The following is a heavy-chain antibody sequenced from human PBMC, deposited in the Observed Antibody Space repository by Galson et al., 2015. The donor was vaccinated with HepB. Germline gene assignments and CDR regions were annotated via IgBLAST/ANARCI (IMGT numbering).Heavy chain of an antibody. Sequence: SLRLSCAASGFTFSSYAMSWVRQAPGKGLEWVSAISGSGGSTYYADSVKGRFTISRDNSKNTLYLQMNSLRAEDTAVYYCAKERTFGYAYTPAFRDGYNLEAFDIWGQGTMVTVSS. J-gene: IGHJ3*02. CDR2: ISGSGGST. CDR3: AKERTFGYAYTPAFRDGYNLEAFDI. D-gene: IGHD5-24*01. CDR1: GFTFSSYA. V-gene: IGHV3-23*01.